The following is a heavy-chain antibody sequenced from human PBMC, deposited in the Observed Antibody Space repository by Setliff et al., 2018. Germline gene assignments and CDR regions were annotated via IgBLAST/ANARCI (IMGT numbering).Heavy chain of an antibody. D-gene: IGHD4-17*01. CDR1: SGSFSGYY. CDR2: INHSGST. CDR3: ARLTTVVTREYYYYYMDV. J-gene: IGHJ6*03. Sequence: SETLSLTCAVYSGSFSGYYWSWIRQPPGKGLEWIGEINHSGSTNYNPSLKSRVTISVDTSKNQFSLKVNSVTAADTAVYYCARLTTVVTREYYYYYMDVWGKGTTVTVSS. V-gene: IGHV4-34*01.